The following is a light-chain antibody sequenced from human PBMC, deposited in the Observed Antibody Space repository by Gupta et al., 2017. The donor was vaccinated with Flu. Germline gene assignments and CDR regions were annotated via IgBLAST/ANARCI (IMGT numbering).Light chain of an antibody. CDR1: SGSIASND. CDR3: QSYASSNRPCV. CDR2: VDN. V-gene: IGLV6-57*03. Sequence: NFMLTQLHSVSESSGTTVTTACIRSSGSIASNDEHWYQQRPGSANAPVIFVDNQRPSGVPDPFSCSIASSCNSASLTISGLKTEDEADYYCQSYASSNRPCVFGGGTKLTVL. J-gene: IGLJ3*02.